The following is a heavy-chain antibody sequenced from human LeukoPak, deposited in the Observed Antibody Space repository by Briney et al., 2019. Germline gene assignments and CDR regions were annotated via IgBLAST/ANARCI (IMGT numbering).Heavy chain of an antibody. CDR2: IIPIFGTA. Sequence: SVKVSCKASGGTFSSYAISWVRQAPGQGLEWMGGIIPIFGTANYAQKFQGRVTITADESTSTAYMELSSLRSEDTAVYYCARRSGYGDYQFDYWGQGTLVAVSS. V-gene: IGHV1-69*13. D-gene: IGHD4-17*01. CDR1: GGTFSSYA. J-gene: IGHJ4*02. CDR3: ARRSGYGDYQFDY.